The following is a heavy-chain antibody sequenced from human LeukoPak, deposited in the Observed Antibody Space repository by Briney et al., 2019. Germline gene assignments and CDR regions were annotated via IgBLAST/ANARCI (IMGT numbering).Heavy chain of an antibody. D-gene: IGHD3-22*01. CDR1: GYTFTSYG. V-gene: IGHV1-69*13. J-gene: IGHJ4*02. CDR3: ASALYDSSGYYPRDNYYFDC. CDR2: IIPIFGTA. Sequence: ASVKVSCKASGYTFTSYGISWVRQAPGQGLEWMGGIIPIFGTANYAQKFQGRVTITADESTSTAYMELSSLRSEDTAVYYCASALYDSSGYYPRDNYYFDCWGQGTLVTVSS.